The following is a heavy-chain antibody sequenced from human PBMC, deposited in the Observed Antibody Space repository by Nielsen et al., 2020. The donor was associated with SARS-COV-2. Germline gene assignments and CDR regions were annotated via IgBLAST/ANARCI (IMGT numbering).Heavy chain of an antibody. D-gene: IGHD5-18*01. J-gene: IGHJ4*02. CDR1: GGSISSSNW. Sequence: LSLTCAVSGGSISSSNWWSWVRQAPGKGLEWVAVIWYDGSNKYYADSVKGRFTISRDNSKNTLYLQMNSLRAEDTAVYYCARDMDTAMVTPYFDYWGQGTLVTVSS. CDR2: IWYDGSNK. CDR3: ARDMDTAMVTPYFDY. V-gene: IGHV3-33*08.